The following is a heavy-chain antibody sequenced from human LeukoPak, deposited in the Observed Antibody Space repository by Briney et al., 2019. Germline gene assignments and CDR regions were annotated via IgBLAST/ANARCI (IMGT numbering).Heavy chain of an antibody. D-gene: IGHD2-8*01. CDR1: GFSFNSYA. Sequence: GGSLRLSCAASGFSFNSYAMSWVRQPPGKGLEWVSGIGGSGRSTYYADSVKGRFTISRDNSKNTLYLQMNSLRAEDTAVYYCAKAEKVLTRRRYYYYMDVWGKGTTVTVSS. J-gene: IGHJ6*03. CDR2: IGGSGRST. V-gene: IGHV3-23*01. CDR3: AKAEKVLTRRRYYYYMDV.